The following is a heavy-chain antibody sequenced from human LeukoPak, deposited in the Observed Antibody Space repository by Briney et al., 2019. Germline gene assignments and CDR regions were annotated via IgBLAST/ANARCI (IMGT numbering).Heavy chain of an antibody. D-gene: IGHD3-22*01. CDR2: ISWNSGSI. CDR3: AKVDARYGYESSWFDY. J-gene: IGHJ4*02. Sequence: GGSLRLSCAASGFTFDDYAMHWVRQAPGKGLEWVSGISWNSGSIGYADSVKGRFTISRDNAKNSLYLRMNSLRAEDMALYYCAKVDARYGYESSWFDYWGQGTLVTVSS. CDR1: GFTFDDYA. V-gene: IGHV3-9*03.